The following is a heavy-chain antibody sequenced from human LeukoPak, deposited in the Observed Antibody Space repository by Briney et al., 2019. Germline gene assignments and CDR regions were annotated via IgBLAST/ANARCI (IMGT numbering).Heavy chain of an antibody. V-gene: IGHV3-23*01. CDR2: ISGSGGST. CDR1: GFTFSSYA. D-gene: IGHD6-19*01. CDR3: AKDMGYSSGIDY. J-gene: IGHJ4*02. Sequence: PGASLRLSCAASGFTFSSYAMSWVRQAPGKGLEWVSAISGSGGSTYYADSVKGRFTISRGNSKNTLYLQMNSLRAEDTAVYYCAKDMGYSSGIDYWGQGTLVTVSS.